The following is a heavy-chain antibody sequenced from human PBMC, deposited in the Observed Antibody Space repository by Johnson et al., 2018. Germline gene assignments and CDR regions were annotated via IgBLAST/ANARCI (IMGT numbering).Heavy chain of an antibody. Sequence: VQLVESGGGLVQXGGSXRLXCSGSGFTFRIYDMSWVRQAPGKGLEWVSAISGSGGSTYYADSVKGRFTIARDNSEKTLYLYIDNLRAEDTAVYYCAKELEVVGYYYYYMDVWGKGTTVTVSS. CDR3: AKELEVVGYYYYYMDV. D-gene: IGHD3-16*02. J-gene: IGHJ6*03. CDR1: GFTFRIYD. CDR2: ISGSGGST. V-gene: IGHV3-23*04.